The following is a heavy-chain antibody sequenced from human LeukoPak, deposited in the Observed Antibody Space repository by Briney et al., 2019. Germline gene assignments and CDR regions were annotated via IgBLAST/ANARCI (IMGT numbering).Heavy chain of an antibody. J-gene: IGHJ6*02. D-gene: IGHD3-9*01. Sequence: PGGSLRLSCAASGFTFSSFGMHWVRQAPGKGLEWVAVISQDGSRKYYADSVKGRFTISRDNAKKTLYLQMNSLRAEDTAVYFGVKDRYLAAYGMEVWGQGTTVTVSS. V-gene: IGHV3-30*18. CDR1: GFTFSSFG. CDR2: ISQDGSRK. CDR3: VKDRYLAAYGMEV.